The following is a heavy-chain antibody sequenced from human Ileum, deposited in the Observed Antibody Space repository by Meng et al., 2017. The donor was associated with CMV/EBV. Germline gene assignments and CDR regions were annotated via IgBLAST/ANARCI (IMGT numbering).Heavy chain of an antibody. J-gene: IGHJ5*02. V-gene: IGHV4-61*01. CDR2: IFHSGTT. CDR3: ARLLTTRYLFDP. Sequence: VSGGSVSTNYYFWSWLRQPPGQGLEWIGYIFHSGTTTYNPSLNSRVAISVDTSKNEFSLKLTSVTAADTAMYYCARLLTTRYLFDPWGRGTLVTVSS. D-gene: IGHD1-1*01. CDR1: GGSVSTNYYF.